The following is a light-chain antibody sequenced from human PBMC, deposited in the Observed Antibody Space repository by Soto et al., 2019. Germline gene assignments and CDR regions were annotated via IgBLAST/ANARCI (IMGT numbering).Light chain of an antibody. Sequence: EIVLTQSPGTLSVSPGERATLSCRASQSVSSNYVAWYQQKPGQAPRLLIYAASVRATGIPDRFSGSGSGTDFTLTISRPEPEDFGVYHCQQYGTSPWTFGQGTKVEIK. CDR2: AAS. CDR3: QQYGTSPWT. J-gene: IGKJ1*01. CDR1: QSVSSNY. V-gene: IGKV3-20*01.